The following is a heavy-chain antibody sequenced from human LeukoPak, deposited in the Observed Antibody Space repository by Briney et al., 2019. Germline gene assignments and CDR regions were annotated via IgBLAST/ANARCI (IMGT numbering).Heavy chain of an antibody. J-gene: IGHJ1*01. D-gene: IGHD1-26*01. CDR1: GFTFSSYA. V-gene: IGHV3-23*01. Sequence: GGSLRLSCVASGFTFSSYAMSWVRQAPGKGLEWVSAISGSGVTTHYAGSVKGRFSISRDNSKNTLYLQMNSLRAEDTALYYCAKKVVVGATSPYSDFQDWGQGTLDTVSS. CDR3: AKKVVVGATSPYSDFQD. CDR2: ISGSGVTT.